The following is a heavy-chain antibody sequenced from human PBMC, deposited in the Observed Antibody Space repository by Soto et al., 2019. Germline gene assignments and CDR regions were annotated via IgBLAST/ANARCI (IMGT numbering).Heavy chain of an antibody. V-gene: IGHV4-59*01. CDR1: GGSISSYY. Sequence: QVQLQESGPGLVKPSETLSLTCTVSGGSISSYYWSWIRQPPGKGLEWIGYIYYTGSTNYNPSLTRRVTLSVDTSKNQFSLQLSSVTAADTVVYYCAIFNWYFDLWGRGTLVTVSS. CDR2: IYYTGST. J-gene: IGHJ2*01. CDR3: AIFNWYFDL.